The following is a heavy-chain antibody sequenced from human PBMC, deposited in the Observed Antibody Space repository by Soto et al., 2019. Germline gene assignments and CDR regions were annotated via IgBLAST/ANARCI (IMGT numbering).Heavy chain of an antibody. V-gene: IGHV1-3*01. CDR2: INAGNGNT. CDR3: ASSYYDSSGWDY. J-gene: IGHJ4*02. Sequence: QVQLVQSGAEVKKPGASVKVTCKASGYIFIRYTMHWVRQAPGQRLEWMGWINAGNGNTKYSQKFQGRVTITRDTSANTAYMDLSRLRFEDTAVYYCASSYYDSSGWDYWGQGTLVTVSS. D-gene: IGHD3-22*01. CDR1: GYIFIRYT.